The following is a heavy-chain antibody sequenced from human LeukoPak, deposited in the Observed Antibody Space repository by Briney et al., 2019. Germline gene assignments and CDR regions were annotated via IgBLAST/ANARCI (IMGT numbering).Heavy chain of an antibody. CDR3: AKDRIVGALSFDY. CDR1: GFTFSSYA. Sequence: PGGSLRLSCAASGFTFSSYAMSWVRQAPGKRLEWASAISGSGGSTYYADSVKGRFTISRDNSKNTLYLQMNSLRAEDTAVYYCAKDRIVGALSFDYWGQGTLVTVSS. D-gene: IGHD1-26*01. V-gene: IGHV3-23*01. J-gene: IGHJ4*02. CDR2: ISGSGGST.